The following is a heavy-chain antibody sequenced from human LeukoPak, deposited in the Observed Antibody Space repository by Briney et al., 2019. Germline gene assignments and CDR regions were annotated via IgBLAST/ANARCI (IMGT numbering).Heavy chain of an antibody. J-gene: IGHJ4*02. V-gene: IGHV4-39*07. CDR2: IYYSGST. CDR3: ARGDDVEYYFDY. CDR1: GGSISSYY. D-gene: IGHD1-1*01. Sequence: PSETLSLTCTVSGGSISSYYWGWIRQPPGKGLEWIGSIYYSGSTYYNPSLKSRVTISVDTSKNQFSLKLSSVTAADTAVYYCARGDDVEYYFDYWGQGTLVTVSS.